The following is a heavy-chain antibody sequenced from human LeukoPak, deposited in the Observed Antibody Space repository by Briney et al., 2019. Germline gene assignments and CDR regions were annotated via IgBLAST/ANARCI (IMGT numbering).Heavy chain of an antibody. J-gene: IGHJ5*02. V-gene: IGHV3-48*03. D-gene: IGHD5-18*01. CDR2: ISSSGSII. CDR3: ATQHGRIQLSSP. CDR1: AFTFSSYE. Sequence: HTGGSLRLSCAASAFTFSSYEMDWVRQAPGKGLEWVAHISSSGSIIYYADSVKGRFTISRDNSKNTLYLQMNSLRAEDTAVYYCATQHGRIQLSSPWGQGTLVTVSS.